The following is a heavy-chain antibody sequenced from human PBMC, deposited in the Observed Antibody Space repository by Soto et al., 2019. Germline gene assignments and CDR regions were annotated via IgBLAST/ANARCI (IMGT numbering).Heavy chain of an antibody. CDR3: ARGAHTVAGISYFDY. Sequence: ASVKVSCKASGYTFTSYGISWVRQAPGQGLEWMGWISAYNGNTNYAQKFQGRVTITADESTSTAYMELSSLRSEDTAVYYCARGAHTVAGISYFDYWGQGTLVTVSS. CDR2: ISAYNGNT. V-gene: IGHV1-18*01. CDR1: GYTFTSYG. D-gene: IGHD6-19*01. J-gene: IGHJ4*02.